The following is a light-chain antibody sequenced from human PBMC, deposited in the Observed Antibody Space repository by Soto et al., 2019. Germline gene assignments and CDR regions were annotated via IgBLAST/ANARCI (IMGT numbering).Light chain of an antibody. Sequence: EIVLTQSPATVSMSPWERSTLSCRASQSVSTFLAWYQHKPGQAPRLLIYDASTRATGIPDRFSGSGSGTDFTLTISRLEPEDFAVYSCQQYGSSGTFGQGTKVDI. CDR1: QSVSTF. V-gene: IGKV3-20*01. CDR2: DAS. J-gene: IGKJ1*01. CDR3: QQYGSSGT.